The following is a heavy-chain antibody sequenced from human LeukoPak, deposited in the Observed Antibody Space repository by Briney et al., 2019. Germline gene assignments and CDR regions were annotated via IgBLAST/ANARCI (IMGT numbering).Heavy chain of an antibody. CDR3: ARDRRPGNYGDYGRFDY. CDR2: ISYSGST. D-gene: IGHD4-17*01. Sequence: TLSLTCTVSGGSVSSGGYYWSWIRQHPEKGLEWISYISYSGSTYYNPSLKSRITISVDTSKNQFSLKLSSVTAADTAVYYCARDRRPGNYGDYGRFDYWGQGTLVTVSS. J-gene: IGHJ4*02. CDR1: GGSVSSGGYY. V-gene: IGHV4-31*03.